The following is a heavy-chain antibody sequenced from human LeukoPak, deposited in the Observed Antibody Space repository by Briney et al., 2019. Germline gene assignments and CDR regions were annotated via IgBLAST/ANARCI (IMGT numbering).Heavy chain of an antibody. J-gene: IGHJ3*02. Sequence: GGSLRLSCAASGFTFDDYAMHWVRQDPGKGLEWVSGISWNSGSIGYADSVKGRFTISRDNAKNSLYLQMNSLRAEDMALYYCAKGALPGIAAAGDAFDIWGQGTMVTVSS. V-gene: IGHV3-9*03. CDR2: ISWNSGSI. CDR3: AKGALPGIAAAGDAFDI. CDR1: GFTFDDYA. D-gene: IGHD6-13*01.